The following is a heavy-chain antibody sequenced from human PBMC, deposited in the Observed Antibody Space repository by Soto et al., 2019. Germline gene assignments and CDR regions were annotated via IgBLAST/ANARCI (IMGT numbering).Heavy chain of an antibody. CDR1: GFTFSSYW. CDR2: IKQDGSEK. Sequence: EVQLVESGGGLVQPGGSLRLSCAASGFTFSSYWMSWVRQAPVKGLEWVGNIKQDGSEKNYVDFMEGRFTISRDNAENSLYLKMNSLRAEDTGVYYCARIASAGRGWDVWGQGTTVVVSS. V-gene: IGHV3-7*01. CDR3: ARIASAGRGWDV. D-gene: IGHD6-13*01. J-gene: IGHJ6*02.